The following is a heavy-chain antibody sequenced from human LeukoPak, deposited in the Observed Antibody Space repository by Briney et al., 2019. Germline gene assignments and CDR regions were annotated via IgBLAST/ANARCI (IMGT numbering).Heavy chain of an antibody. CDR1: GGSISTSSYY. Sequence: PSETLSLTCSVSGGSISTSSYYWGWVRQPPGKGLEWIGNIYYGGSTYYNPSLKSRVTISVDTSKNQFSLKLSSVTAADTAVYYCARLGIAVAGIRWFDPWGQGTLVTVSS. J-gene: IGHJ5*02. CDR3: ARLGIAVAGIRWFDP. V-gene: IGHV4-39*01. D-gene: IGHD6-19*01. CDR2: IYYGGST.